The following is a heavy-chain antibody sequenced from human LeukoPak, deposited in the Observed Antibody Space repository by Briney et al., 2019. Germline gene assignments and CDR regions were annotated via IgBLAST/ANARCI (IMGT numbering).Heavy chain of an antibody. D-gene: IGHD5-12*01. CDR1: GGSISSYY. V-gene: IGHV4-4*07. CDR3: ARDIKDIVAAPPGFDY. J-gene: IGHJ4*02. CDR2: IYTSGGT. Sequence: PSETLSLTCTVSGGSISSYYWRWVRQPAGKGLEWIGRIYTSGGTNYNPSLKSRVIISVDTSQNQFSLNLSSLPAADTAVYYCARDIKDIVAAPPGFDYWGQGTLVTVSS.